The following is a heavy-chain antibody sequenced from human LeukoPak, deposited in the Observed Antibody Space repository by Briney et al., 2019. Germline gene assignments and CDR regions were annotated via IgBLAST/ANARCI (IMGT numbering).Heavy chain of an antibody. V-gene: IGHV1-69*13. D-gene: IGHD3-10*01. J-gene: IGHJ4*02. CDR2: IIPIFGTA. Sequence: ASVKVSCKASGYTFTGYYMHWVRQAPGQGLEWMGGIIPIFGTANYAQKFQGRVTITADESTSTAYMELSSLRSEDTALYYCASNKGFGELLTDYWGQGTLVTVSS. CDR1: GYTFTGYY. CDR3: ASNKGFGELLTDY.